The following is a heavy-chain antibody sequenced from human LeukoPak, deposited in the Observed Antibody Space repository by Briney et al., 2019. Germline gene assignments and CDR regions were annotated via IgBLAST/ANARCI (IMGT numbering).Heavy chain of an antibody. CDR3: ARDSSGWGLAV. CDR1: GFTFNAYD. J-gene: IGHJ6*02. CDR2: IGRAGDT. D-gene: IGHD6-19*01. Sequence: GGSLRLSCAAAGFTFNAYDMHWVRQPTGKGLEWVSYIGRAGDTYYAGSVKGRFTISREDATNSLFLQMNSLGVGDTAVYYCARDSSGWGLAVWGQGTTVTVSS. V-gene: IGHV3-13*04.